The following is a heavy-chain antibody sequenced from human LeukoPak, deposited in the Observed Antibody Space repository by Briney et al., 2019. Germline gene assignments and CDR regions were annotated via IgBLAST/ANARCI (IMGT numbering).Heavy chain of an antibody. CDR1: GGSFIGFH. D-gene: IGHD2-2*01. CDR3: ARHPLIVVVPAAMQVGAFDI. Sequence: PSETLSLTCAVYGGSFIGFHWNWIRQPPGKGLEWIGSIYYSGSTYYNPSLKSRVTISVDTSKNQFSLKLSSVTAADTAVYYCARHPLIVVVPAAMQVGAFDIWGQGTMVTVSS. J-gene: IGHJ3*02. CDR2: IYYSGST. V-gene: IGHV4-34*01.